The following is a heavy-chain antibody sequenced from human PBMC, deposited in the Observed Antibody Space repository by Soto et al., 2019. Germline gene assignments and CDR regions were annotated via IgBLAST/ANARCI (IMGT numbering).Heavy chain of an antibody. J-gene: IGHJ5*02. V-gene: IGHV3-13*01. D-gene: IGHD2-8*02. CDR1: GFTFSASD. CDR3: ARQASYWHGGGGWLDP. CDR2: IGTLHDT. Sequence: GGSLRLSCAASGFTFSASDMHWVRQTTGGGLEWVAAIGTLHDTYYPDSVKGRFTISRDNARNSLNLQMNSLRAGDTGVYYCARQASYWHGGGGWLDPWGQGTLVTVSS.